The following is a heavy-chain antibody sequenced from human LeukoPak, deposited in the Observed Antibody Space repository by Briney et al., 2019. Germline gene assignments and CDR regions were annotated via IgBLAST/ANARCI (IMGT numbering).Heavy chain of an antibody. V-gene: IGHV1-2*06. CDR1: GYTFTGYY. CDR2: INPNGGGT. Sequence: GASVKVSCKASGYTFTGYYMHWVRQAPGQGLEWMGRINPNGGGTNYAQKFQGRVTMTRDTSISTAYMELSSLRSDDTAVYYCARGPPNWGYDYWGPGTLVTVSS. D-gene: IGHD7-27*01. J-gene: IGHJ4*02. CDR3: ARGPPNWGYDY.